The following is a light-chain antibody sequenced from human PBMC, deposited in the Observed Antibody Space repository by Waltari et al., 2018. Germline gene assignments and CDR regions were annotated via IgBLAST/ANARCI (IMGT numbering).Light chain of an antibody. CDR3: MQARQTPWT. J-gene: IGKJ1*01. CDR1: QSLLHSSGYTF. V-gene: IGKV2-28*01. Sequence: DIVITQSPLSLRVSPGGPASISRRSTQSLLHSSGYTFLDWYVQKPGQAPQLLIYLVSDRASGVPDRFSGSGSGTDFTLKISRVEAEDVGLYYCMQARQTPWTFGQGTKVEIK. CDR2: LVS.